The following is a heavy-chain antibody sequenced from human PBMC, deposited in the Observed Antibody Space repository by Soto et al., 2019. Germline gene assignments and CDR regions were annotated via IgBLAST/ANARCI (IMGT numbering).Heavy chain of an antibody. Sequence: GGSLRLSCAASGSTFSSYAIHWVRQAPGKGLEWVTIISKDGNSKHYADSVKGRFTISRDNSKNTLFLQMNSLRAEDTAVYYCARDPQGSYCYIDYWGQGTPVTVSS. V-gene: IGHV3-30-3*01. CDR2: ISKDGNSK. D-gene: IGHD3-10*01. CDR1: GSTFSSYA. J-gene: IGHJ4*02. CDR3: ARDPQGSYCYIDY.